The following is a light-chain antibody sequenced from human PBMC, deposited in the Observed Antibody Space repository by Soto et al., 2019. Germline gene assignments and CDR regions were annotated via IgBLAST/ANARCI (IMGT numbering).Light chain of an antibody. Sequence: QSVLTQPASVSGSPGQSITISCTGTSSDVGDYNFVSWSQQLPGKAPKLMIYEVSHRPSGVSNRFSGAKSGNTASLTISGVLAEYEAHYYCSSLTSCSIWVFGGGPKLTVL. V-gene: IGLV2-14*03. CDR3: SSLTSCSIWV. CDR2: EVS. J-gene: IGLJ3*02. CDR1: SSDVGDYNF.